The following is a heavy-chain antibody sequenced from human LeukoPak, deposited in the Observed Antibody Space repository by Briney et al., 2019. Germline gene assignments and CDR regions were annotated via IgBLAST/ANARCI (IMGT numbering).Heavy chain of an antibody. Sequence: SETLSLTCTVSGGSISSYYWSWVRQPPGKGLEGIGYIYYSGSTNYNPSLKSRVTISVDTSKNQFSLKLSSVTAADTAVYYCARREYSSGWLDYWGQGTLVTVSS. CDR3: ARREYSSGWLDY. D-gene: IGHD6-19*01. V-gene: IGHV4-59*01. J-gene: IGHJ4*02. CDR2: IYYSGST. CDR1: GGSISSYY.